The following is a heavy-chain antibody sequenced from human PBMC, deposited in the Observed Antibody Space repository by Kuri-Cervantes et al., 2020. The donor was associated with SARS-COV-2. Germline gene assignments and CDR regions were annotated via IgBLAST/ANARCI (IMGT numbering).Heavy chain of an antibody. Sequence: ASVKVSCKASGYTFTGYYMHCVRQAPGQGLEWMGWINPNSGGTNYAQKFQGRVTMTRDTSISTAYMELSRLRSDDTAVYYCARDRVVLMVYAILGTWFDPWGQGNLVNRLL. CDR2: INPNSGGT. D-gene: IGHD2-8*01. CDR1: GYTFTGYY. V-gene: IGHV1-2*02. J-gene: IGHJ5*02. CDR3: ARDRVVLMVYAILGTWFDP.